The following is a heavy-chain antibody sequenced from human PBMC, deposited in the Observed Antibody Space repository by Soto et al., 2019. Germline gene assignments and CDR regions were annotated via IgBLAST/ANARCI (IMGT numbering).Heavy chain of an antibody. V-gene: IGHV3-15*07. D-gene: IGHD3-10*01. CDR1: GFTFSNAW. Sequence: GGSLRLSCAASGFTFSNAWMNWVRQAPGKGLEWVGRIKSKTDGGTIDYAAPVKGRFTISRDDSKNTLYLQMNSLKTEDTAVYYCTTDRPTTYYYGSGSYLHYGMDVWGQGTTVTVSS. CDR3: TTDRPTTYYYGSGSYLHYGMDV. CDR2: IKSKTDGGTI. J-gene: IGHJ6*02.